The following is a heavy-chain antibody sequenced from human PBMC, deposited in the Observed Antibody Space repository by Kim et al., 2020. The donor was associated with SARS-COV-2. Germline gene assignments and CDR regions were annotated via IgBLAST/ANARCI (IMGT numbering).Heavy chain of an antibody. Sequence: SETLSLTCAVYGGSFSGYYWSWIRQPPGKGLEWIGEINHSGSTNYNPSLKSRVTISVDTSKNQFSLKLSSVTAADTAVYYCARALKSTVAGHRGGLDPWGQGTLVTVSS. CDR1: GGSFSGYY. CDR2: INHSGST. J-gene: IGHJ5*02. D-gene: IGHD6-19*01. V-gene: IGHV4-34*01. CDR3: ARALKSTVAGHRGGLDP.